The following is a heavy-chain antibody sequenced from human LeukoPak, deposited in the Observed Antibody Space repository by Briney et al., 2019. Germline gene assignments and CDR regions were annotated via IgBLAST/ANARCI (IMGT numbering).Heavy chain of an antibody. CDR1: GYTFTSYG. CDR2: INPNSGDT. Sequence: GASVKVSCKASGYTFTSYGISWVRQAPGQGLEWMGRINPNSGDTNYAQTLQGRVTMTRDTSISTVYMELSRLRSDDTAVYYCARDLSSTSNWELDYWGQGTLVTVSS. J-gene: IGHJ4*02. D-gene: IGHD7-27*01. CDR3: ARDLSSTSNWELDY. V-gene: IGHV1-2*06.